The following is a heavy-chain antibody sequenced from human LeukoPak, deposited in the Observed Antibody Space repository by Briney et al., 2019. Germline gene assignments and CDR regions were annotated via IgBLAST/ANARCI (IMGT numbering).Heavy chain of an antibody. J-gene: IGHJ4*02. V-gene: IGHV4-34*01. Sequence: SETLSLTCAVYGGSFSGYYWSWIRQPPGKGLEWIGEINHSGSTNYNPSLKSRVTISVDTSKNQFSLKLSSVTAADTAVYYCARVSYDYVWGSYRHPVDYWGQGTLVTVSS. CDR1: GGSFSGYY. CDR2: INHSGST. D-gene: IGHD3-16*02. CDR3: ARVSYDYVWGSYRHPVDY.